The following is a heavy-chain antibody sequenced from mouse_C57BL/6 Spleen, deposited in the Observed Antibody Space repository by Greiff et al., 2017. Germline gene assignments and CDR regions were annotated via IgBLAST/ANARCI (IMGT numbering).Heavy chain of an antibody. V-gene: IGHV1-80*01. J-gene: IGHJ2*01. Sequence: VQLQQSGAELVKPGASVKISCKASGYAFSSYWMNWVKQRPGKGLEWIGQIYPGDGDTNYNGKFKGKATLTADKSSSTAYMQLSSLTSEDSAVYFCARGGVYYDYYFDCWGQGTTLTVSS. CDR2: IYPGDGDT. CDR3: ARGGVYYDYYFDC. D-gene: IGHD2-4*01. CDR1: GYAFSSYW.